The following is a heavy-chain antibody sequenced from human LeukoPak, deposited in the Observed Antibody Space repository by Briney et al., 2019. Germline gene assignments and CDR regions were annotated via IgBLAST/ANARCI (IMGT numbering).Heavy chain of an antibody. V-gene: IGHV1-69*06. Sequence: ASVKVSCKASGYTFSSYAISWVRQAPGQGLEWMGGIIPIFGTANYAQKFQGRVTITADKSTSTAYMELSSLRSEDTAVYYCASLAAAEEYYYYYMDVWGKGTTVTVSS. CDR1: GYTFSSYA. CDR2: IIPIFGTA. J-gene: IGHJ6*03. CDR3: ASLAAAEEYYYYYMDV. D-gene: IGHD6-13*01.